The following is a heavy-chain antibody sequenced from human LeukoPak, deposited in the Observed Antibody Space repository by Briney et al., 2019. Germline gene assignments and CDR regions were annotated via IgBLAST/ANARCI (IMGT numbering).Heavy chain of an antibody. CDR3: ARVLKEVGATNAFDI. CDR2: IWYDGSNK. Sequence: GRSLRLSCAASGFTFSSYGMHWVRQAPGKGLEWVAVIWYDGSNKYYADSVKGRFTISRDNSKNTLYLQMNSLRAEDTAVYYCARVLKEVGATNAFDIWGQGTMVTVSS. D-gene: IGHD1-26*01. CDR1: GFTFSSYG. V-gene: IGHV3-33*01. J-gene: IGHJ3*02.